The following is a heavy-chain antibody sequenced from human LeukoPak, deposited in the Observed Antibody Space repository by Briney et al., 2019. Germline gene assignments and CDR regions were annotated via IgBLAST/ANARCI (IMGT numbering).Heavy chain of an antibody. D-gene: IGHD4-17*01. V-gene: IGHV3-33*01. J-gene: IGHJ4*02. CDR1: GFTFRNYG. CDR3: ARGTDYGDPFDY. Sequence: GGSLRLSCAASGFTFRNYGMHWVRQAPGKGLEWVAVVWYDGSNKYYADSVKGRFTISRDNSKNTLYLQMNSLRAEDTAVYYCARGTDYGDPFDYRGQGTLVTVSS. CDR2: VWYDGSNK.